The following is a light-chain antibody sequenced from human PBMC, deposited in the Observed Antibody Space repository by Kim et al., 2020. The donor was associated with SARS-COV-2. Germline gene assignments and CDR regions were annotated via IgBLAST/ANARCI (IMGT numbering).Light chain of an antibody. CDR1: TPNIGSNT. CDR2: SNN. CDR3: AAWDDSLNGWV. V-gene: IGLV1-44*01. J-gene: IGLJ3*02. Sequence: GQMVTISCPGSTPNIGSNTVNWYQQLPGTAPKLLIYSNNQRPSGVPDRFSGSKSGTSASLAISGLQSEDEADYYCAAWDDSLNGWVFGGGTQLTVL.